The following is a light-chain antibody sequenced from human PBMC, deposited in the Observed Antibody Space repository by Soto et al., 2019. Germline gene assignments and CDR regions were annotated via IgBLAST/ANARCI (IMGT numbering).Light chain of an antibody. CDR1: ESVSNNY. Sequence: EIVLTQSPGTLSLSPGERATLSCRASESVSNNYLAWYQQRPGQAPRLFIYAASIRATDIPGRFAGHGSWTDFIPTTICLEPEDSGGYYCHQYGGSPSTFDQETKVEI. CDR2: AAS. J-gene: IGKJ1*01. CDR3: HQYGGSPST. V-gene: IGKV3-20*01.